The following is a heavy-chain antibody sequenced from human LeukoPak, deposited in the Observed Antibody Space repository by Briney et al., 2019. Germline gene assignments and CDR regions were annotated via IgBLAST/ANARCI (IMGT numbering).Heavy chain of an antibody. D-gene: IGHD1-14*01. CDR1: GGSINNYY. Sequence: SETLSLTCSVSGGSINNYYWSWIRQAPGERPEYIGYIHFSGSAGYNPSLKSRVTICVDTSKKQFSLRLTSVTAADTAVYYCARHEPAWRGAFDIWGQGTMVTVSS. J-gene: IGHJ3*02. V-gene: IGHV4-59*08. CDR3: ARHEPAWRGAFDI. CDR2: IHFSGSA.